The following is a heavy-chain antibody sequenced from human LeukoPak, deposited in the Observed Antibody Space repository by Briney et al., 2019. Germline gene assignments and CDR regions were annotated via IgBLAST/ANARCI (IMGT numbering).Heavy chain of an antibody. Sequence: GGSLRLSCAASGFTFSSYSMNWVRQAPGKGLEWVSSTSSSSSYIYYADSVKGRFTISRDNAKNSLYLQMNSLRAEDTAVYYCARDSGSYRYYFDYWGQGTLVTVSS. V-gene: IGHV3-21*01. D-gene: IGHD1-26*01. J-gene: IGHJ4*02. CDR1: GFTFSSYS. CDR3: ARDSGSYRYYFDY. CDR2: TSSSSSYI.